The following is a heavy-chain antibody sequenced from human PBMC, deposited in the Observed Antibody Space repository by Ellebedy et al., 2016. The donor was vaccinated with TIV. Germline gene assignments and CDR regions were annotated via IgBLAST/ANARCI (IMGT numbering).Heavy chain of an antibody. Sequence: AASVKVSCKSSGYTFIDYGVTWVRQAPGQGLDWMGWVSAYNGNTNYAENLQGRVTMTTDTSTDTAYMELRSLRSDDTAVYFCARYSGSGTYYRNGMDVWGQGTTVTVSS. CDR3: ARYSGSGTYYRNGMDV. CDR2: VSAYNGNT. J-gene: IGHJ6*02. D-gene: IGHD3-10*01. CDR1: GYTFIDYG. V-gene: IGHV1-18*01.